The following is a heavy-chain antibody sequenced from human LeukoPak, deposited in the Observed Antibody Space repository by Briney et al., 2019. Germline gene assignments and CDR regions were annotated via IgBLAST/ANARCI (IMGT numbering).Heavy chain of an antibody. Sequence: SETLSLTCTVSGGSISSSSYYWGWIRQPPGKGLEWIGSIYYSGSTYYNPSLKSRVTISVDTSKNQFSLKLSSVTAADTAVYYCARVLALWFGELFPPSYYDYWGQGTLVTVSS. D-gene: IGHD3-10*01. CDR3: ARVLALWFGELFPPSYYDY. CDR2: IYYSGST. J-gene: IGHJ4*02. CDR1: GGSISSSSYY. V-gene: IGHV4-39*07.